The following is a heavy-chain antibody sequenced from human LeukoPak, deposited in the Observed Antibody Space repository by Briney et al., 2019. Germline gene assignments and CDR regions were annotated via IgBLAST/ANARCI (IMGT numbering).Heavy chain of an antibody. CDR3: AREARELLTAFDI. V-gene: IGHV3-48*01. CDR2: ISSSSSTI. D-gene: IGHD1-26*01. CDR1: GFTFSSYS. J-gene: IGHJ3*02. Sequence: GGSLRLSCAASGFTFSSYSMNWVRQAPGKGLEWVSYISSSSSTIYYADSVKGRFPISRDNAKNSLYLQMNSLRAEDTAVYYCAREARELLTAFDIWGQGTMVTVSS.